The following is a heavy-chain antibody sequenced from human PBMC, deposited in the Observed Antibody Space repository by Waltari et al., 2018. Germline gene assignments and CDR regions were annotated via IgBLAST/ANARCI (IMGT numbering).Heavy chain of an antibody. CDR3: ARQGPMIVVF. Sequence: QLQLQESGPGLVKPSETLSLTCTVSGGSISSSSYYWGWIRQPPGKGLEWIGSIYSSGSTYYNPSRKSRVTISVDTSKNQFSLKLSSGTAAETAVYYCARQGPMIVVFWGQGTLVTVAS. J-gene: IGHJ4*02. V-gene: IGHV4-39*01. D-gene: IGHD3-22*01. CDR1: GGSISSSSYY. CDR2: IYSSGST.